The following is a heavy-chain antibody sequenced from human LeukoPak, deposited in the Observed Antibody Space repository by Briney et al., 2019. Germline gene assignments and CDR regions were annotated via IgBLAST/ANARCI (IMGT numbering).Heavy chain of an antibody. CDR3: ARDLFGGGYFDY. CDR2: IYYSGST. V-gene: IGHV4-59*01. D-gene: IGHD3-3*01. J-gene: IGHJ4*02. Sequence: SETLPLTCTVSGGSISSYYWSWIRQPPGKGLEWIGYIYYSGSTNYNPSLKSRATISIDTSKNQFSLMLNSVTAADTAIYHCARDLFGGGYFDYWGQGTPVTVSS. CDR1: GGSISSYY.